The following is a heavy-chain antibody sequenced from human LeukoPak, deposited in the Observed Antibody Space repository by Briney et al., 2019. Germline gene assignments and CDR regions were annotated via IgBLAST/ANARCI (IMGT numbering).Heavy chain of an antibody. CDR1: GGSFSGYY. CDR2: INHSGST. D-gene: IGHD1-1*01. Sequence: PSETLSLTCAVYGGSFSGYYWSWIRQPPGKGLEWIGEINHSGSTNYNPSLKSRVTISVDTSKNQFSLKLSSVTAADTAVYYCARVSGTTYPGNYYYYGMDVWGQGTTVTVSS. J-gene: IGHJ6*02. V-gene: IGHV4-34*01. CDR3: ARVSGTTYPGNYYYYGMDV.